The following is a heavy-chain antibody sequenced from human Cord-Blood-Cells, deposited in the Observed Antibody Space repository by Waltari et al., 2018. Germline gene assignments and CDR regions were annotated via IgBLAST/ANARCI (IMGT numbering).Heavy chain of an antibody. CDR1: GYTFTSYD. D-gene: IGHD2-2*02. Sequence: QVQLVQSGAEVKKPGASVKVSYKASGYTFTSYDINWVRQATAQGLEWMGWMNPNSGNTGYAQKFQGRVTITRNTSISTAYMELSSLRSEDTAVYYCARNIVVVPAAIRGDAFDIWGQGTMVTVSS. V-gene: IGHV1-8*03. CDR2: MNPNSGNT. J-gene: IGHJ3*02. CDR3: ARNIVVVPAAIRGDAFDI.